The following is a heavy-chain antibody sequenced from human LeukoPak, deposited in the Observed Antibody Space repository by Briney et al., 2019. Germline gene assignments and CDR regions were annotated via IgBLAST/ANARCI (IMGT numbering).Heavy chain of an antibody. J-gene: IGHJ3*02. CDR2: FDPEDGET. V-gene: IGHV1-24*01. CDR3: ATPYYYDSSGYYYIYDAFDI. CDR1: GYTLTELS. Sequence: ASVKVSCKVSGYTLTELSMHWVRQAPGKGLAWMGGFDPEDGETIYAQKFQGRVTMTEDTSTDTAYMELSSLRSEDTAVYYCATPYYYDSSGYYYIYDAFDIWGQGTMATVSS. D-gene: IGHD3-22*01.